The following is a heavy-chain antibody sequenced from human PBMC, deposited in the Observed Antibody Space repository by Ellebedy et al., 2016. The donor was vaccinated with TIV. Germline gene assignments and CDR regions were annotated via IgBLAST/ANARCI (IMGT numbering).Heavy chain of an antibody. CDR3: AKETPSIKPVSFDY. J-gene: IGHJ4*02. V-gene: IGHV3-23*01. Sequence: PGGSLRLSCAASGFIFSDYDMSWVRQAPGKGLEWVSGISATGISRYYADSVKGRFTISRDNYRDTLSLQMNSLRAEDTAVYFCAKETPSIKPVSFDYWGQGSLVTVSS. CDR2: ISATGISR. CDR1: GFIFSDYD.